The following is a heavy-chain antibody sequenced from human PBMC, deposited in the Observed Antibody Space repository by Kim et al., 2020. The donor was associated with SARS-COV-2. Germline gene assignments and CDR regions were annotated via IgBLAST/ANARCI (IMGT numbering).Heavy chain of an antibody. J-gene: IGHJ6*02. CDR3: AKENRGVGATGYYYYGMDV. V-gene: IGHV3-23*03. CDR1: GFTFSSYA. D-gene: IGHD1-26*01. Sequence: GGSLRLSCAASGFTFSSYARSWVRQAPGKGLEWGSVIYSGGSSTYYADSVKGRFTISRDNSKNKLYLQMNSLRAEDTAVYYCAKENRGVGATGYYYYGMDVWGQGTTVTVSS. CDR2: IYSGGSST.